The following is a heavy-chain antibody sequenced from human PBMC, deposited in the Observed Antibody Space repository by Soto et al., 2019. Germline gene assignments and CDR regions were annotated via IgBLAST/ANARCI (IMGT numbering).Heavy chain of an antibody. CDR1: GGSISSGDYY. CDR3: ARDQGYSYGYYYYGMDV. CDR2: IYYSGST. Sequence: PSETLSLTCPVSGGSISSGDYYWSWIRQPPGKVREWIGYIYYSGSTYYNPSLKSRVTISVDTSKNQFSLKLSSVTAADTAVYYGARDQGYSYGYYYYGMDVWGQGTTDTVSS. D-gene: IGHD5-18*01. V-gene: IGHV4-30-4*01. J-gene: IGHJ6*02.